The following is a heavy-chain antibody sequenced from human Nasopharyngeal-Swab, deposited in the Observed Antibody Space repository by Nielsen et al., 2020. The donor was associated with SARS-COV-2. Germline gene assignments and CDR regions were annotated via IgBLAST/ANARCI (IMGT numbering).Heavy chain of an antibody. J-gene: IGHJ3*02. CDR3: ARRSYSSGWNAFDI. CDR2: IYSGDSDT. CDR1: GYSFTSYW. Sequence: KVSCKGSGYSFTSYWIGWVRQMPGKGLEWMGIIYSGDSDTRYSPSFQGQVTISADKSINTAYLQWSSLKASDTALYYCARRSYSSGWNAFDIWGQGTMVTVSS. D-gene: IGHD6-19*01. V-gene: IGHV5-51*01.